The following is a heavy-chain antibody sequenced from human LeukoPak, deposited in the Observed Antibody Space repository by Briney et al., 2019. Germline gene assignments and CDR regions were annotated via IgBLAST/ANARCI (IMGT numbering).Heavy chain of an antibody. D-gene: IGHD5-24*01. J-gene: IGHJ4*02. CDR1: GGSISSYY. V-gene: IGHV4-59*12. Sequence: SETLSLTCTVSGGSISSYYWSWIRQPPGKGLEWIGYIYYSGSTYYNPPLKSRVTISVDTSKNQFSLKLSSVTAADTAVYYCARRRDGYNYNFDYWGQGTLVTVSS. CDR2: IYYSGST. CDR3: ARRRDGYNYNFDY.